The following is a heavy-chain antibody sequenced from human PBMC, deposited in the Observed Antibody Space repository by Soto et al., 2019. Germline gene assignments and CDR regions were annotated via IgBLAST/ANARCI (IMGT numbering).Heavy chain of an antibody. V-gene: IGHV3-11*06. CDR2: SSNSGTFS. CDR3: ARDSPVAGFERSLDP. J-gene: IGHJ5*02. D-gene: IGHD6-19*01. Sequence: PGGSLRLSCEGSGFTFSDYYISWIRQAPGKGLEWISYSSNSGTFSRYADSVKGRFSISRDNTKNLLYLHMNSLRAEDTAVYYCARDSPVAGFERSLDPWGQATLVTVSS. CDR1: GFTFSDYY.